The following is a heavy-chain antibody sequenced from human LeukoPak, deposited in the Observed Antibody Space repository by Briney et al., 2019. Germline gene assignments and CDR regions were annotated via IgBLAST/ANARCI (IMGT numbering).Heavy chain of an antibody. J-gene: IGHJ5*02. CDR1: GYTFTGYY. CDR2: INPNSGST. D-gene: IGHD3-3*01. CDR3: ARDRNDFWSGYYNWFDP. V-gene: IGHV1-2*06. Sequence: GASVKVSCKASGYTFTGYYMHWVRQAPGQGLEWMGRINPNSGSTNYAQKFQGRVTMTRDTSISTAYMELSRLRSDDTAVYYCARDRNDFWSGYYNWFDPWGQGTLVTVSS.